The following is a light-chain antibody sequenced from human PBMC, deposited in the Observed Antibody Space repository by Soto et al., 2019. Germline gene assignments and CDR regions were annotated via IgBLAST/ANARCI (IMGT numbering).Light chain of an antibody. J-gene: IGKJ2*01. V-gene: IGKV3-20*01. CDR2: GAS. CDR1: QSVSSSSY. CDR3: RQYGSSPSYT. Sequence: EIVLTQSPGTLSLSPGERATLSCRASQSVSSSSYLAWYQQKPGQAPRLLIYGASSRATGIPDRFSGSGSATGFTLTISRLQPKDFAVYYCRQYGSSPSYTFGQGTKLEIK.